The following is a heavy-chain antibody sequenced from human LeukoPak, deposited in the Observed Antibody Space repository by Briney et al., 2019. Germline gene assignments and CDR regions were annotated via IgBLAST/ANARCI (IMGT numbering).Heavy chain of an antibody. D-gene: IGHD4-11*01. CDR3: ARVKRSVILPSDY. J-gene: IGHJ4*02. CDR1: GGSISSSSYY. CDR2: IYYSGST. V-gene: IGHV4-39*06. Sequence: PSETLSLTCTVSGGSISSSSYYWGWIRQPPGKGLEWIGSIYYSGSTYYNPSLKSRVTISVDTSKNQSPLKLSSVTAADTAVYYCARVKRSVILPSDYWGQGTLVTLSS.